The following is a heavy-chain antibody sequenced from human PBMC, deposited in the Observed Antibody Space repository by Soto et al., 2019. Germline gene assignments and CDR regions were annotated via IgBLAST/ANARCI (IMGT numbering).Heavy chain of an antibody. CDR2: ISGSGSTK. J-gene: IGHJ3*02. CDR3: ARDYTYAFDI. CDR1: GFTFSDYS. V-gene: IGHV3-48*02. Sequence: GGSLRLSCAASGFTFSDYSMNWVRQAPGKGLEWISYISGSGSTKYYADSVRGRLTISRDNAKNSLSLQMNSLRDEDTAVYYCARDYTYAFDICGQGTMVTVSS.